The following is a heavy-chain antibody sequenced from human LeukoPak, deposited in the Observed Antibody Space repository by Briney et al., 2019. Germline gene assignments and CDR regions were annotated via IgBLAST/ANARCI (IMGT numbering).Heavy chain of an antibody. J-gene: IGHJ4*02. CDR3: ARDPHYYDSSGHPYHFDY. D-gene: IGHD3-22*01. Sequence: SVKVSCEASGGTFSSYAISWVRQAPGQGLEWMGGIIPIFGTANYAQKFQGRVTITADESTSTAYMELSSLRSEDTAVYYCARDPHYYDSSGHPYHFDYWGQGTLVTVSS. CDR2: IIPIFGTA. V-gene: IGHV1-69*13. CDR1: GGTFSSYA.